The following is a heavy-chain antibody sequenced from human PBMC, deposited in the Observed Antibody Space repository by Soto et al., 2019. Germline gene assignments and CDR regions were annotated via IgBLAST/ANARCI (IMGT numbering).Heavy chain of an antibody. V-gene: IGHV2-5*01. CDR1: GFSLSTSVVG. D-gene: IGHD1-20*01. Sequence: QITLKESGPTLVKATQTLTLTCTFSGFSLSTSVVGVGWIRQPPGTALEWLALIYWNDDKRYSPSLQSRLTITKDTSKNQVVLTMTNMDPVDTATYFCAHRPLLAYNWNFFDYWGQGTLVTVSS. CDR3: AHRPLLAYNWNFFDY. CDR2: IYWNDDK. J-gene: IGHJ4*02.